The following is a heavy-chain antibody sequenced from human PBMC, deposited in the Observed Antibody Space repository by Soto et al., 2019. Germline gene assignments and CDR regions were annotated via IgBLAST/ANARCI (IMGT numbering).Heavy chain of an antibody. CDR2: IYYSGST. CDR1: GGSIRSGDYY. V-gene: IGHV4-61*08. J-gene: IGHJ6*02. Sequence: SETLSLPCTVSGGSIRSGDYYCSWIRQPPGKGLESIGYIYYSGSTNYNPSLKSRVTISVDTSKNQFSLKLSSVTAADTAVYYCARAPTIFGVVISHYYYYYGMDVWGQGTTVTVSS. D-gene: IGHD3-3*01. CDR3: ARAPTIFGVVISHYYYYYGMDV.